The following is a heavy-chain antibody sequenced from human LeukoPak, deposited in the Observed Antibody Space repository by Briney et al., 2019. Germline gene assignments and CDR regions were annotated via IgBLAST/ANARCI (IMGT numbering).Heavy chain of an antibody. V-gene: IGHV1-8*01. CDR3: ARGRHYYGSGSYNWFDP. CDR1: GYTFTSYD. CDR2: MNPNSGNT. D-gene: IGHD3-10*01. J-gene: IGHJ5*02. Sequence: GASVKVSCKASGYTFTSYDINWVRQATEQGLEWMGWMNPNSGNTGYAQKFQGRVTMTRNTSISTAYMELSSLRSEDTAVYYCARGRHYYGSGSYNWFDPWGQGTLVTVSS.